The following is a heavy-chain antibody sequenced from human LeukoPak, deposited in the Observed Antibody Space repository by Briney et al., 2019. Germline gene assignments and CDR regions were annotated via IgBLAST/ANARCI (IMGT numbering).Heavy chain of an antibody. CDR1: GFTFSTYA. J-gene: IGHJ4*02. V-gene: IGHV3-30*04. CDR3: AKDDEVLGYFDWLYYFDY. Sequence: PGGSLRLSCAASGFTFSTYAMHWVRQAPGKGLEWVAAISFDGSNKYYADSVKGRFTISRDTSKNTLYLQMNSLRAEDTAVYYCAKDDEVLGYFDWLYYFDYWGQGTLVTVSS. CDR2: ISFDGSNK. D-gene: IGHD3-9*01.